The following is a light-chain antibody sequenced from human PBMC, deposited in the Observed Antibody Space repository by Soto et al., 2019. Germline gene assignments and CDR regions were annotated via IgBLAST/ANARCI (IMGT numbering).Light chain of an antibody. Sequence: AIQLTQSPSSLYASVGDSVTVSFRASQAIRTALGWYQQKPGKVPKLLIYAASILQSGVPSRFSGSGSGTDFTLTISSLQPEDFATYYCQQYSTYPWTFGQGTKVDIK. CDR1: QAIRTA. CDR3: QQYSTYPWT. V-gene: IGKV1-6*02. CDR2: AAS. J-gene: IGKJ1*01.